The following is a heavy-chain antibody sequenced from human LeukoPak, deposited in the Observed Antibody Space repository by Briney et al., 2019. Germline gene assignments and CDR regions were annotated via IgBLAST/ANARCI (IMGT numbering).Heavy chain of an antibody. D-gene: IGHD1-14*01. V-gene: IGHV3-33*06. Sequence: PGRSLRLSCAASGFTFSSYGMHWVRQAPGKGLEWVAAICYDGISKYYADSVKGRFTISRDNSKNTLYLQMNSLRAEDTAVYYCAKGTGKYYYDMDVWGKGTTVTVSS. CDR2: ICYDGISK. J-gene: IGHJ6*03. CDR1: GFTFSSYG. CDR3: AKGTGKYYYDMDV.